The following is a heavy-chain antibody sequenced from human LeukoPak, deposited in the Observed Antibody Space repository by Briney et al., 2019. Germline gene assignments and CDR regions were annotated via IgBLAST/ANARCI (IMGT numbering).Heavy chain of an antibody. V-gene: IGHV3-23*01. Sequence: GGSLRLSCAASGFTFSSYAMSWVRQAPGKGLEWVSGISGSGGSTSYADSVKGRFTISRDNSKNTLYLQMNSLRAEDTAMYYCARPYYYEKDGLDIWGQGTMVTVSS. CDR1: GFTFSSYA. D-gene: IGHD3-22*01. CDR3: ARPYYYEKDGLDI. CDR2: ISGSGGST. J-gene: IGHJ3*02.